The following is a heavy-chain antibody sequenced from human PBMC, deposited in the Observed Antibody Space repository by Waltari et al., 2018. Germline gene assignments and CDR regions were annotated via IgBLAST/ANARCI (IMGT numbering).Heavy chain of an antibody. J-gene: IGHJ4*02. Sequence: QVQLVQSGAEVKKPGSSVKVFCKDSGGTFSSYAIRWVRRAPGQGLEWMGGIIPIFGTANYAQKFQGRVTITADESTSTAYMELSSLRSEDTAVYYCARVKGSIWTGGVDWGQGTLVTVSS. CDR2: IIPIFGTA. CDR3: ARVKGSIWTGGVD. D-gene: IGHD2-8*02. V-gene: IGHV1-69*01. CDR1: GGTFSSYA.